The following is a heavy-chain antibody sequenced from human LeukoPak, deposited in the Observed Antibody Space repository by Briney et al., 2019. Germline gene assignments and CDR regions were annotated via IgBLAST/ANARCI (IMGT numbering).Heavy chain of an antibody. CDR1: GGSFSGYY. CDR2: INHSGST. CDR3: ARGPQKYFDY. J-gene: IGHJ4*02. Sequence: NPSETLSLTCAVYGGSFSGYYWSWIRQPPGKGLEWIGEINHSGSTNYNPSLKSRVTISVDTSKNQFSLKLSSVTAADTAVYYCARGPQKYFDYWGQGTLVTVSS. V-gene: IGHV4-34*01.